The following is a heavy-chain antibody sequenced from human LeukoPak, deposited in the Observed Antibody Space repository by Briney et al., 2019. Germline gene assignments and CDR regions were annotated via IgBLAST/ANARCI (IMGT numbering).Heavy chain of an antibody. V-gene: IGHV3-53*01. J-gene: IGHJ5*02. CDR2: MYSGGRS. Sequence: GSLSLSCAASGFFVSSRYMNWVRQAPGKGLEWVSVMYSGGRSYYADSVKGRFTISRDKSKKTLYLQLNSLKAEDTAVYYCASLYSSSWYRGSPSKTKSWFDPWGQGTLVTVSS. D-gene: IGHD6-13*01. CDR1: GFFVSSRY. CDR3: ASLYSSSWYRGSPSKTKSWFDP.